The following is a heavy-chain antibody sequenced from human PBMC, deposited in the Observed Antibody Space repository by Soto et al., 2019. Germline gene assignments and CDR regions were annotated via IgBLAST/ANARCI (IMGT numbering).Heavy chain of an antibody. Sequence: QVQLQESGPGLVKPSQTLSLTCTVSGGSISSGDYYWSWIRQPPGKGLEWIGYIYYSGSTSYNPSLKSRVTISVDTSKNQFSLKLSSVTAADTAVYYCARDLRTIFGVARDAFDIWGQGTMVTVSS. J-gene: IGHJ3*02. CDR3: ARDLRTIFGVARDAFDI. D-gene: IGHD3-3*01. CDR1: GGSISSGDYY. CDR2: IYYSGST. V-gene: IGHV4-30-4*01.